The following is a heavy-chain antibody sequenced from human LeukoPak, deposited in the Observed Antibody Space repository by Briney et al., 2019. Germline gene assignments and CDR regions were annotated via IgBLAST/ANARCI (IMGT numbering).Heavy chain of an antibody. J-gene: IGHJ3*02. Sequence: PSETLSLTCTVSGYSISSGYYWGWIRQPPGKGLEWIGSIYHSGNTNYNPSLKSRVTISVDTSKNQFSLKLTSVTAADTAVYYCAREADSPKGFHAVDIWGQGTMVSVSS. CDR2: IYHSGNT. D-gene: IGHD3-22*01. CDR1: GYSISSGYY. V-gene: IGHV4-38-2*02. CDR3: AREADSPKGFHAVDI.